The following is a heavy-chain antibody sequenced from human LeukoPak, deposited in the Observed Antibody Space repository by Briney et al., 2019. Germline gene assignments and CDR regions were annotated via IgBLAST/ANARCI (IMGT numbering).Heavy chain of an antibody. CDR3: ATVGSRVYRNYRDI. CDR1: GFSFSSSA. CDR2: FDPEDGET. D-gene: IGHD1-26*01. V-gene: IGHV1-24*01. J-gene: IGHJ3*02. Sequence: GGSLRLSCAASGFSFSSSAMHWVRQAPGKGLEWMGGFDPEDGETIYAQKFQGRVTMTEDTSTDTAYMELSSLRSEDTAVYYCATVGSRVYRNYRDIWGQGTMVTVSS.